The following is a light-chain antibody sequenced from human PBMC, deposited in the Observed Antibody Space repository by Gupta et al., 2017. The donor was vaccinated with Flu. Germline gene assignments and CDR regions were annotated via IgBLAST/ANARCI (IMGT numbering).Light chain of an antibody. CDR3: QQYDNLQIA. Sequence: DIQMTQSRSSLSASVGDRVTITSQASQDISNYLNWYQQKPGHAPKLLIYDASNVETGVPSRFSGSGSGTDFTFTISTLQPEDFATYYCQQYDNLQIAFGQGTRLEIK. V-gene: IGKV1-33*01. J-gene: IGKJ5*01. CDR2: DAS. CDR1: QDISNY.